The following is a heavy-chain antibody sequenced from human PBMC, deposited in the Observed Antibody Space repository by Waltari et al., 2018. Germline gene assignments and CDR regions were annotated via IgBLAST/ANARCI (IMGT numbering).Heavy chain of an antibody. Sequence: QLQLQESGPRLVKPSGTLSLTCAVSGDSMSSTDWWSWVRQSPGKGLQWIGQVQRCGRTNYNLSFASRVSISVDTSTNQVSLRVTSATAADTAVYFCARDRGRGIYLDTWGQGTLVTVSP. CDR3: ARDRGRGIYLDT. V-gene: IGHV4-4*02. D-gene: IGHD2-15*01. CDR1: GDSMSSTDW. CDR2: VQRCGRT. J-gene: IGHJ5*02.